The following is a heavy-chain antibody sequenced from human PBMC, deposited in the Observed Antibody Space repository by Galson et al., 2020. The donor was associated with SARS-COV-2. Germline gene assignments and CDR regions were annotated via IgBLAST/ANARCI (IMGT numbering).Heavy chain of an antibody. CDR3: AREAQFFDDYYYYYYMDV. J-gene: IGHJ6*03. V-gene: IGHV3-48*03. CDR1: GFTLSSYE. D-gene: IGHD4-4*01. CDR2: ISSSGSTI. Sequence: GGFLRLSCAASGFTLSSYEMNWVRQAQGKGLGWVSYISSSGSTIYYADSVKGRFTISRDNAKNSLYLQMNSLRAEDTAVYYCAREAQFFDDYYYYYYMDVWGKGTTVTVSS.